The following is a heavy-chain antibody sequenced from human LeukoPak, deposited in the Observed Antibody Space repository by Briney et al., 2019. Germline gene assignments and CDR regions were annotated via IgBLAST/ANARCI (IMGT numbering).Heavy chain of an antibody. V-gene: IGHV3-9*01. CDR2: ISWNSGSI. CDR1: GFTFDDYA. Sequence: PGGSLRLSCAASGFTFDDYAMHWVRQAPGKGLEWVSGISWNSGSIGYADPVKGRFTISRDNAKNSLYLQMNSLRAEDTALYYCAKDILGATIPATFDYWGQGTLVTVSS. CDR3: AKDILGATIPATFDY. D-gene: IGHD1-26*01. J-gene: IGHJ4*02.